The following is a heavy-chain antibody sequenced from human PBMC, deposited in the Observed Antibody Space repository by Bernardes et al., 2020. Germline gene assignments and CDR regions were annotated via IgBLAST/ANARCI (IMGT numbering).Heavy chain of an antibody. J-gene: IGHJ4*02. CDR1: GYTFSKYG. V-gene: IGHV1-18*04. CDR2: ISTYTGKT. CDR3: ARDAGGTVVASIDVADNVLSPGY. D-gene: IGHD3-3*02. Sequence: ASVKVSCKASGYTFSKYGIHWVRQAPGQGPEWLGWISTYTGKTRYAQKFQDRVTMTTDTSTTTAYVEVRSLRSDDTAVYYCARDAGGTVVASIDVADNVLSPGYWGQGTLVTVSS.